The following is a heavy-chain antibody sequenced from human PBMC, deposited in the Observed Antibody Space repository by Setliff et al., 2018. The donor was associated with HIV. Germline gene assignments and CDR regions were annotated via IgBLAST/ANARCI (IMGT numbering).Heavy chain of an antibody. J-gene: IGHJ4*02. CDR2: INPNSGGT. V-gene: IGHV1-2*06. Sequence: ASVKVSCKASGYTFTDYYIYWVRQAPGQGLEWMGRINPNSGGTGYAQKFQGRVSMTRDTSIGTAYMQLSGLRSEDTAVYFCARVDGAYNDNIFDYWGQGTLVTVSS. CDR1: GYTFTDYY. D-gene: IGHD1-1*01. CDR3: ARVDGAYNDNIFDY.